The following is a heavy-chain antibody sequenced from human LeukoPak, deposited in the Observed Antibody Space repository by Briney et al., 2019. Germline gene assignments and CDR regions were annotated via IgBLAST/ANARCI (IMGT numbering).Heavy chain of an antibody. Sequence: MASETLSLTCTVSGGSISSGGYYWSWIRQHPGKGLEWIGYIYYSGSTYYNPSLKSRVTISVDTSKNQFSLKLSSVTAADTAVYYCAREGIAAAGTLYWGQGTLVTVSS. J-gene: IGHJ4*02. V-gene: IGHV4-31*03. CDR2: IYYSGST. CDR3: AREGIAAAGTLY. D-gene: IGHD6-13*01. CDR1: GGSISSGGYY.